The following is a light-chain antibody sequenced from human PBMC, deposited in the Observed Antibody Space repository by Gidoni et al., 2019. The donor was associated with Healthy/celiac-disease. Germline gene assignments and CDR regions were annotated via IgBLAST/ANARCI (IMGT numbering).Light chain of an antibody. CDR2: GAS. Sequence: EIGLTQSPGTLSLSPGERATLSCMASQSVSSSYLAWYQQKPGQAPRLLIYGASSRATGIPDRFSGSGSGTDFTLTISRLEPEDFAVYYCQQYGSSLLTFGGGTKVEIK. CDR3: QQYGSSLLT. V-gene: IGKV3-20*01. J-gene: IGKJ4*01. CDR1: QSVSSSY.